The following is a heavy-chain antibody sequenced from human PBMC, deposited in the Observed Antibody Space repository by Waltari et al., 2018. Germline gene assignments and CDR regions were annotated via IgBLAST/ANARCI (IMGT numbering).Heavy chain of an antibody. J-gene: IGHJ4*02. D-gene: IGHD2-2*01. CDR3: ASPRLYCSSTSCEDY. CDR1: GYSFTSYG. CDR2: IYPGDSET. V-gene: IGHV5-51*01. Sequence: EVQLVQSGAEGKKPGESLKISCKGSGYSFTSYGIGWVRQLPGKGLEWMGLIYPGDSETRYRPSFQGQVTISADKSISTAYLQWSRLKASDTAMYYCASPRLYCSSTSCEDYWGQGTLVTVSS.